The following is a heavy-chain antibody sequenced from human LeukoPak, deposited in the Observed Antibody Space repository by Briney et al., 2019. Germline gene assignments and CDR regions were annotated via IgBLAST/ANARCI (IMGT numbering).Heavy chain of an antibody. D-gene: IGHD2-15*01. Sequence: GGSLRLSCAASGFSFSAYAMSWVRQAPGKGLEWASSLSSGSGYIYYADSVKGRFTVSRDNAKNSLYLQMNSLRADDTAVYYCARDSGSGGYFYYYNVDVWGKGTTVTVSS. CDR3: ARDSGSGGYFYYYNVDV. V-gene: IGHV3-21*01. CDR1: GFSFSAYA. J-gene: IGHJ6*04. CDR2: LSSGSGYI.